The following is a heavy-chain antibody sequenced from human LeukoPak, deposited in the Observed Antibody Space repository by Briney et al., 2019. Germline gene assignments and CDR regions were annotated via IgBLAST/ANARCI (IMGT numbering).Heavy chain of an antibody. CDR2: ISSSGSTI. Sequence: PGGSLRLPCAASGFTFSSYEMNWVRQAPGKGLEWVSYISSSGSTIYYADSVKGRFTSSRDNVKNSLYLQMNSLRAEDTAVYYCVRQYYYGSGSYLWAPDYWGQGTLVTVSS. CDR1: GFTFSSYE. J-gene: IGHJ4*02. CDR3: VRQYYYGSGSYLWAPDY. V-gene: IGHV3-48*03. D-gene: IGHD3-10*01.